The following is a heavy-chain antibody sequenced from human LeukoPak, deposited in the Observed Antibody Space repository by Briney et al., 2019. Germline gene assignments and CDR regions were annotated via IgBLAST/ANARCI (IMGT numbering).Heavy chain of an antibody. D-gene: IGHD3-3*01. J-gene: IGHJ4*02. CDR2: IYYSEST. CDR3: ARMSNRTYYDFWSGYFGDYYFDY. CDR1: GGSISSYY. Sequence: PSETLSLTCTVSGGSISSYYWSWIRQPPGKGLEWIGYIYYSESTNYNPSLKSRVTISVDTSKNQFSLKLSSVTAADTAVYYCARMSNRTYYDFWSGYFGDYYFDYWGQGTLVTVSS. V-gene: IGHV4-59*01.